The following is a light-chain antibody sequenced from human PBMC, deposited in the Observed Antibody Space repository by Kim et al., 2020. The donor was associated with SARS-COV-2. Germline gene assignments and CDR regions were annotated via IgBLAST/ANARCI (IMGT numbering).Light chain of an antibody. J-gene: IGKJ1*01. V-gene: IGKV3-15*01. CDR2: GAY. CDR1: QSVSST. CDR3: QQYNNWPPGT. Sequence: GERATRSARTSQSVSSTVAWSPQNPVQDHRVLSSGAYTRATGSPARFSGSESGTEFTLTISRLQSEDFAFYFWQQYNNWPPGTFGQGTKVDIK.